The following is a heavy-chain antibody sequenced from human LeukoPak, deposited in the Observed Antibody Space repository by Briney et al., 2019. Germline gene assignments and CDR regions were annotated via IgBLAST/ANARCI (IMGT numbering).Heavy chain of an antibody. J-gene: IGHJ4*02. CDR1: GGSISSHY. CDR2: IYYSGYT. Sequence: SETLSLTCIVSGGSISSHYWNWIRQPPGKGLEWIGYIYYSGYTNYNPSLKSRVTISVDTSKNQFSLKLSSVTAADTAVYYCARGLGFYDYVWGSHRYTPYYFDYWGQGTLVTVSS. V-gene: IGHV4-59*11. CDR3: ARGLGFYDYVWGSHRYTPYYFDY. D-gene: IGHD3-16*02.